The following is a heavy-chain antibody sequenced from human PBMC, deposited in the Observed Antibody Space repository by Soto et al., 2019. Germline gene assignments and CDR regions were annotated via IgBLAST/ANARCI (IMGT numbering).Heavy chain of an antibody. J-gene: IGHJ6*02. CDR2: IWYDGGNK. CDR3: ARDVQALAPYALDV. D-gene: IGHD6-13*01. V-gene: IGHV3-33*01. CDR1: GFTFSGHA. Sequence: QVQVVESGGGVVQPGRSLRLSCTASGFTFSGHAMHWVRQPPGKGREWVAQIWYDGGNKNYADSVKGGFTISRDNSKNTLYVQRDSLRVEDTAVYYCARDVQALAPYALDVWGQGTSVTVSS.